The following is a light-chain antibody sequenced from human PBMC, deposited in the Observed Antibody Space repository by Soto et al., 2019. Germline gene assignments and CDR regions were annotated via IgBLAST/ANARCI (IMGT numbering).Light chain of an antibody. CDR1: SSNFEKIY. V-gene: IGLV1-51*01. CDR2: DGN. J-gene: IGLJ3*02. CDR3: GAWDKSLSAEV. Sequence: QAVVTQPPSVSAAPGQNVTISCSGSSSNFEKIYVSWYQQFPGTAPKRLIYDGNKRPSGIPDRFSGSKSGTSAILGITGLQTGDEADYYCGAWDKSLSAEVFGGGTKLTVL.